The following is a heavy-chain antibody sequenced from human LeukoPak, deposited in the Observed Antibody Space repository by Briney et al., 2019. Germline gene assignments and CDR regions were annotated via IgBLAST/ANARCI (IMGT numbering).Heavy chain of an antibody. D-gene: IGHD3-10*01. V-gene: IGHV3-30-3*01. Sequence: GGSLRLSCAASGFTFSSYAMHWVRQAPGKGLEWVAVISYDGSNKYYADSVKGRFTISRDNSKNTLCLQMNSLRAEDTAVYYCARLWFGELAGDFDYWGQGTLVTVSS. CDR1: GFTFSSYA. CDR2: ISYDGSNK. CDR3: ARLWFGELAGDFDY. J-gene: IGHJ4*02.